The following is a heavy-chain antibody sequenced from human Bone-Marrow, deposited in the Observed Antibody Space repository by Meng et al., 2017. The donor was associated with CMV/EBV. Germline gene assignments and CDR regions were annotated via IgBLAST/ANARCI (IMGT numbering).Heavy chain of an antibody. CDR1: GYTLSDFS. V-gene: IGHV1-24*01. J-gene: IGHJ6*02. CDR2: VDPEDGET. Sequence: ASVKVSCKVSGYTLSDFSIHWVRQAPGKGLEWMGGVDPEDGETIYPQNFQGRVSMTEDTSTDTAYMELRSLRSEDTAVYYCSPVTTFHYNVLEVWGRGTTVTVSS. CDR3: SPVTTFHYNVLEV. D-gene: IGHD4-11*01.